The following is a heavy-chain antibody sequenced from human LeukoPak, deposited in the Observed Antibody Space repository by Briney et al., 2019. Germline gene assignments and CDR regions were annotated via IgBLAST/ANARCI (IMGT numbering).Heavy chain of an antibody. Sequence: PGGSLRLSCAASGFTFSGAAIHWVRQASGKGLEWVGRIRSKPNNYATAYGASVKGRFTISRDDSENTAYLQMNSLKSEDTAVYFCASELRYYFTTDVWGQGTTVTVSS. CDR2: IRSKPNNYAT. V-gene: IGHV3-73*01. CDR1: GFTFSGAA. D-gene: IGHD3-10*01. J-gene: IGHJ6*02. CDR3: ASELRYYFTTDV.